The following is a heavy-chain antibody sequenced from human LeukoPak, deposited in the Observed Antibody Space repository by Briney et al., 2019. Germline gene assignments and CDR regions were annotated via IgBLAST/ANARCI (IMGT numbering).Heavy chain of an antibody. Sequence: SVKVSCRASGGTFSSYAISWVRQAPGQGLEWMGRIIPIFGTANYAQKFQGRVTITTDESTSTAYMELSSLRSEDTAVYYCASALYPRSSWHFDYWGQGTLVTVSS. V-gene: IGHV1-69*05. CDR2: IIPIFGTA. CDR1: GGTFSSYA. CDR3: ASALYPRSSWHFDY. D-gene: IGHD6-13*01. J-gene: IGHJ4*02.